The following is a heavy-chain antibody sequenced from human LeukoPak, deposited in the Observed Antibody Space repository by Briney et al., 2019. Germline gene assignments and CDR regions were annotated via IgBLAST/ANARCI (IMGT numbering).Heavy chain of an antibody. CDR3: ARGHNYGSGESVARCY. J-gene: IGHJ4*02. CDR1: GYTFTNFD. Sequence: ASVKVSCKASGYTFTNFDIDWIRQATGQGLEWMGSMTPKSGDTGLAQKFQGRVTMTRDTSLNTAYMAVSSLTSDDTAVYYCARGHNYGSGESVARCYWGKGTLVIV. V-gene: IGHV1-8*02. CDR2: MTPKSGDT. D-gene: IGHD3-10*01.